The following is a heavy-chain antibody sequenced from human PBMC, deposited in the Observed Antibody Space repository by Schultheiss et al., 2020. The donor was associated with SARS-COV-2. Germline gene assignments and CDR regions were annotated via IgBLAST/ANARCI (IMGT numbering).Heavy chain of an antibody. CDR1: GGSFSGYY. J-gene: IGHJ3*02. CDR2: IYYSGST. CDR3: ARLSRARVVVVAAAALAFDI. D-gene: IGHD2-2*01. V-gene: IGHV4-59*12. Sequence: SQTLSLTCAVYGGSFSGYYWSWIRQPPGKGLEWIGYIYYSGSTYYNPSLKSRVTISVDKSKNQFSLKLSSVTAADTAVYYCARLSRARVVVVAAAALAFDIWGQGTMVTVSS.